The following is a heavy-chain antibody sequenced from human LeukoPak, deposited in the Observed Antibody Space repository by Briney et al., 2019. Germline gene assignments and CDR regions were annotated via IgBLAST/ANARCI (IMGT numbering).Heavy chain of an antibody. J-gene: IGHJ1*01. D-gene: IGHD6-19*01. CDR1: GGSFSGYY. CDR3: ARGTVAGRRGDFQH. V-gene: IGHV4-34*01. Sequence: PSETLSLTGAVYGGSFSGYYWSWIRQPPGKGLEWIGEINHSGSTNYNPSLKSRVTISVDTSKNQFSLKLSSVTAADTAVYYCARGTVAGRRGDFQHWGQGTLVTVSS. CDR2: INHSGST.